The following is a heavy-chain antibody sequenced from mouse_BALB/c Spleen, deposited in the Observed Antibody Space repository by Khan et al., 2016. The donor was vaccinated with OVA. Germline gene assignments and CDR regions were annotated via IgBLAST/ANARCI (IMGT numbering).Heavy chain of an antibody. J-gene: IGHJ3*01. CDR2: IKPSTGYI. V-gene: IGHV1-7*01. CDR1: GYAFTTYW. CDR3: TRIGLVGIFVF. Sequence: VQLQQSGAELAKPGSSVKMSCVASGYAFTTYWMHWIKQRPGQGLEWIGYIKPSTGYIENNPQFKDKATLTTDASSSTVYMQRSSLTAEDSAVSYCTRIGLVGIFVFWGQGTQVTVSA. D-gene: IGHD1-1*02.